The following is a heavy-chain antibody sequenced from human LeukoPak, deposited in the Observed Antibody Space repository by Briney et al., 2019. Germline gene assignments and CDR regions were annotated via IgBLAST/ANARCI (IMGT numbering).Heavy chain of an antibody. CDR2: ISGSGGNT. D-gene: IGHD2-15*01. V-gene: IGHV3-23*01. J-gene: IGHJ4*02. CDR3: AKTLGYCSGGSCYSGVIDY. Sequence: GGSLRLSCAASGFTFSNYAMSWVRRAPVKGLEWVSAISGSGGNTYYADSVKGRFTISRDNSKNTLYLQMNSLRAEDTGLYYCAKTLGYCSGGSCYSGVIDYWGQGTLVTVSS. CDR1: GFTFSNYA.